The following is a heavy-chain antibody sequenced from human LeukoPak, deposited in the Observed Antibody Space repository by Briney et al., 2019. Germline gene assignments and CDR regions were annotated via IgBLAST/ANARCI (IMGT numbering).Heavy chain of an antibody. CDR2: IIPIFGTA. J-gene: IGHJ3*01. V-gene: IGHV1-69*13. Sequence: SVKVSCKASGYTFTSYDISWVRQAPGQGLEWMGRIIPIFGTANYAQKFQGRVTITADESTSTAYMELSSLRSEDTAVYYCAREVGDYYEPWGQGTMVTVSS. D-gene: IGHD3-22*01. CDR3: AREVGDYYEP. CDR1: GYTFTSYD.